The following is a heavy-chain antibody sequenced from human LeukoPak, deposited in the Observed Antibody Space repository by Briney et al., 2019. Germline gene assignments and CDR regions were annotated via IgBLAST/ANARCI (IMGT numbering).Heavy chain of an antibody. CDR1: GFPFCGHW. CDR2: IKQDGGEK. CDR3: ARDRGFGQADV. V-gene: IGHV3-7*01. J-gene: IGHJ6*04. D-gene: IGHD3-10*01. Sequence: GGSPALFCSAPGFPFCGHWVGWLRPAPGEGLGWVANIKQDGGEKYYVDSVKGRFTISRDNAKNSLYLQMNSLRAEDTAVYYCARDRGFGQADVWGKGTTVTVSS.